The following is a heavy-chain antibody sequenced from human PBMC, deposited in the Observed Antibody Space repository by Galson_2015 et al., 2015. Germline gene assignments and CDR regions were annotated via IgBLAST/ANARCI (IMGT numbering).Heavy chain of an antibody. CDR1: GLTFSSYS. V-gene: IGHV3-48*02. CDR3: ARDFRDFWSGNFDDY. D-gene: IGHD3-3*01. CDR2: ISSSSATI. Sequence: SLRLSCAASGLTFSSYSISWVRQAPGKGLEWVSYISSSSATIYYVGSVRGRFTVSRDNAKKSVFLQMNSLRDEDTAVYYCARDFRDFWSGNFDDYWGQGTLVTVSS. J-gene: IGHJ4*02.